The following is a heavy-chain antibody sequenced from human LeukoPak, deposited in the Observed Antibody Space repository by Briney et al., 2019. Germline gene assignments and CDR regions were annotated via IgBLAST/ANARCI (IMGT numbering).Heavy chain of an antibody. D-gene: IGHD6-6*01. J-gene: IGHJ4*02. CDR2: IYYSGST. Sequence: SETLSLTCTVSGGSISSYYRSWIRQPPGKGLEWIGYIYYSGSTNYNPSLKSRVTISVDTSKNQFSLKLSSVTAADTAVYYCARAGTNGIAARRDFDYWGQGTLVTVSS. CDR1: GGSISSYY. V-gene: IGHV4-59*01. CDR3: ARAGTNGIAARRDFDY.